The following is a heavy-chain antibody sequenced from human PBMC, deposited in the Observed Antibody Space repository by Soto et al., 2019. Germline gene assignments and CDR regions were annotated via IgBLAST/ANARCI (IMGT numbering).Heavy chain of an antibody. CDR3: AKRGLGYCSTTSCRGRWFDP. J-gene: IGHJ5*02. D-gene: IGHD2-2*01. V-gene: IGHV3-23*01. CDR2: ISGSGDST. Sequence: GGSLRPSCAASGFTFSNYGLSWVRQAAGKGLEWVSAISGSGDSTYYADSVKGRFTISRENSKNTLYLQMNSLRAEDTAVYYCAKRGLGYCSTTSCRGRWFDP. CDR1: GFTFSNYG.